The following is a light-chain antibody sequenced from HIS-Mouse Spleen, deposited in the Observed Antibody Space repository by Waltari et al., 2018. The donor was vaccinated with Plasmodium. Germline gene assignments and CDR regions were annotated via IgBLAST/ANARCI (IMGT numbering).Light chain of an antibody. Sequence: DIQITQFPTPLSSSVGDRVTITCQASQDISNYLNRYQQKPGKAPKLLIYDASNLETGVPSRFSGSGSGTDFTFTISSLQPEDIATYYCQQYDNLPSTFGAGTKVEIK. J-gene: IGKJ4*01. CDR2: DAS. V-gene: IGKV1-33*01. CDR3: QQYDNLPST. CDR1: QDISNY.